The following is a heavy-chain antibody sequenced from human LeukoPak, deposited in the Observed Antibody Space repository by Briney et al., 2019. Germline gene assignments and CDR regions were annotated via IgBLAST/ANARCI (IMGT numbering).Heavy chain of an antibody. CDR2: INHSGST. V-gene: IGHV4-34*01. CDR1: GGSFSGYY. D-gene: IGHD6-6*01. J-gene: IGHJ4*02. CDR3: ASGAARTYYFDY. Sequence: SETLSLTCAVYGGSFSGYYWSWIRQPPGKGLEWIGEINHSGSTNYNPSLKSRVTISVDTSKNQFSLKLSSVTAADTAVYYCASGAARTYYFDYWGQGTLVTVSS.